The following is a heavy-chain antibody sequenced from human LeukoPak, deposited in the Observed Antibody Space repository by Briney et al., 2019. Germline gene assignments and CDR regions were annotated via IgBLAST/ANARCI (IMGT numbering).Heavy chain of an antibody. CDR2: INHSGST. V-gene: IGHV4-34*01. D-gene: IGHD3-9*01. J-gene: IGHJ5*02. CDR3: ARGYQVLRYLDWLSDITWFDP. CDR1: GGSFSGYY. Sequence: SPSETLSLTCAVYGGSFSGYYWSWIRQPPGKGLEWIGEINHSGSTNYNPSLKSRVTISVDTSKNQFSLKLSSVTAADTAVYYCARGYQVLRYLDWLSDITWFDPWGQGTLVTVSS.